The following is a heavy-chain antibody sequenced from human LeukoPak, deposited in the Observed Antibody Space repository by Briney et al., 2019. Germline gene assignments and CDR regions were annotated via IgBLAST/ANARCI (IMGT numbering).Heavy chain of an antibody. J-gene: IGHJ6*02. CDR3: ASPYWSPRDYYGMDV. Sequence: ASVKVSCKASGGTFSSYAISWVRQAPGQGLEWMGRIIPILGIANYAQKFQGRVTITADKSTSTAYMELSSLRSEDTAVYYCASPYWSPRDYYGMDVWGQGTTVTVSS. CDR1: GGTFSSYA. CDR2: IIPILGIA. D-gene: IGHD2-8*02. V-gene: IGHV1-69*04.